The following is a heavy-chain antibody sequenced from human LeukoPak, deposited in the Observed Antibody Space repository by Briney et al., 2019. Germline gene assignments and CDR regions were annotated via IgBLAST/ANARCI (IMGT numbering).Heavy chain of an antibody. D-gene: IGHD6-19*01. Sequence: ASVKVSCKASGYSFNAFDIHWVRQAPGQGLEWVGRINPNSGATDYAQKFRAGVTLTRDTTTNTVYMELSSLRSDDTAVYYCARDGSHWSSFHYWGQGTTVIVSS. CDR3: ARDGSHWSSFHY. J-gene: IGHJ4*02. V-gene: IGHV1-2*06. CDR1: GYSFNAFD. CDR2: INPNSGAT.